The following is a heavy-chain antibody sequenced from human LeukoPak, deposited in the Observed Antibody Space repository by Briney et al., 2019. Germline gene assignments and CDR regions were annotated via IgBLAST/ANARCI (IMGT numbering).Heavy chain of an antibody. V-gene: IGHV3-7*05. D-gene: IGHD4-23*01. CDR1: GVTFSRYW. Sequence: PGGSLRLSCAGSGVTFSRYWMSWVRQAPGKGLEWVANIKQDGSEKYYVDSVKGRFTISRDNAKNTLYLQMNSLRAEDTAVYYCARDGFGNPLGYWGQGALVTVSS. J-gene: IGHJ4*02. CDR2: IKQDGSEK. CDR3: ARDGFGNPLGY.